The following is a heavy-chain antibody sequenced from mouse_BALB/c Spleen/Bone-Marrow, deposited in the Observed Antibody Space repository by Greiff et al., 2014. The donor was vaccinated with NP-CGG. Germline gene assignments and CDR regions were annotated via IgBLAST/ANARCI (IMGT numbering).Heavy chain of an antibody. Sequence: EVQLVESGPELVKPGALMKISCKASGYSFTGYTMNWVKQSHGKNLEWIGLINPYNGGTSYNQKFKGKATLTVDKSSSTAYMELLSLTSEDSAVYYCARWDYYGYAMDYWGQGTSVTVSS. V-gene: IGHV1-18*01. CDR3: ARWDYYGYAMDY. D-gene: IGHD1-1*01. CDR2: INPYNGGT. CDR1: GYSFTGYT. J-gene: IGHJ4*01.